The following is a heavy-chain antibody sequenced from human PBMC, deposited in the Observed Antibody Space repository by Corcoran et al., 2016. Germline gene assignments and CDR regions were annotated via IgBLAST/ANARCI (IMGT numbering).Heavy chain of an antibody. V-gene: IGHV3-15*07. CDR3: TTANMVRGVIISPYGMDV. CDR2: IKSKTDGGTT. CDR1: GFTFSNAW. D-gene: IGHD3-10*01. Sequence: EVQLVESGGGLVKPGGSLRLSCAASGFTFSNAWMNWVRQAPGKGLEWVGRIKSKTDGGTTDYAAPVKGRFTISRDDSKNTLYLQMNSLKTEDTAVYYCTTANMVRGVIISPYGMDVWGQGTTVTVSS. J-gene: IGHJ6*02.